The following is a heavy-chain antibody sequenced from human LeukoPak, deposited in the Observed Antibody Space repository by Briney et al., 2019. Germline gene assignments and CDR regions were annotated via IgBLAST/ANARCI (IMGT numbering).Heavy chain of an antibody. CDR1: GFTFSSYA. D-gene: IGHD3-10*01. J-gene: IGHJ6*03. V-gene: IGHV3-23*01. CDR2: ISGSGGST. CDR3: ARDREVINYYYMDV. Sequence: GGSLRLSCAASGFTFSSYAMSWVRQAPGKGLEWVSAISGSGGSTYYADSVKGRFTISRDNAKNSLYLQMNSLRAEDTAVYYCARDREVINYYYMDVWGKGTTVTVSS.